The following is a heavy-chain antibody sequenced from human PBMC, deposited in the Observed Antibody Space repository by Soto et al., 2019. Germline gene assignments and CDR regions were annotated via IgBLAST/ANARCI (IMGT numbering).Heavy chain of an antibody. CDR3: ARQAADTGYYFDY. V-gene: IGHV3-23*01. D-gene: IGHD6-13*01. J-gene: IGHJ4*02. CDR2: LSGRGGST. CDR1: GFTFSSYA. Sequence: EVQLLESGGGLVQPGGSLRLSCAASGFTFSSYAMSWVRQAPGKGLEWVSALSGRGGSTYYADSGKGRFTISRDNSKTSLYLQRNILRAEDTAVYYCARQAADTGYYFDYWGQGTLFTVSS.